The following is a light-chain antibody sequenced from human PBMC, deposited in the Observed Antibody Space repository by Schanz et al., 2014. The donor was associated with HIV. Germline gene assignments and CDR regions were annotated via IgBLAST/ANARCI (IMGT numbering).Light chain of an antibody. Sequence: QSVLTQPPSVSALPGQRVTISCSGGALNVGDNSVSWYQQFPGTAPKLLIFANYQRPSEIPDRFSGSKTGTSASLVISGLXXXDEADYYCATWDISLNTPVFGGGTKVTVL. V-gene: IGLV1-51*01. CDR3: ATWDISLNTPV. CDR2: ANY. J-gene: IGLJ2*01. CDR1: ALNVGDNS.